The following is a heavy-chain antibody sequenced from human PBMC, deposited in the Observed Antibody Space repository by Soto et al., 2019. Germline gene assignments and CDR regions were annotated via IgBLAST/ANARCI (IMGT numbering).Heavy chain of an antibody. D-gene: IGHD6-13*01. CDR1: GFTFSSYW. V-gene: IGHV3-7*01. CDR3: ARIASTGRGWDV. J-gene: IGHJ6*02. CDR2: IKQDGSEK. Sequence: EVQLVESGGGLVQPGGSLRLSCADSGFTFSSYWMSWVRQAPVKGLEWVGNIKQDGSEKNYVDSVKGRFTISRDNAKNSLYLLMNSLRAEDTAVYYCARIASTGRGWDVWGQGTTVVVSS.